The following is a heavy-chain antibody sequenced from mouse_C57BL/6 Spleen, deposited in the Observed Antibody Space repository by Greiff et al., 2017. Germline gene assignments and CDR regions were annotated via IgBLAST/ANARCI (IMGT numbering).Heavy chain of an antibody. CDR2: IRSKSNNYAT. D-gene: IGHD2-3*01. CDR1: GFSFNTYA. CDR3: VSSDGTGPFAY. V-gene: IGHV10-1*01. Sequence: EVKLLESGGGLVQPKGSLKLSCAASGFSFNTYAMNWVRQAPGKGLEWVARIRSKSNNYATYYADSVKDRFTISRDDSESMLYLQMNNLKTEDTAMYYCVSSDGTGPFAYWGQGTLVTVSA. J-gene: IGHJ3*01.